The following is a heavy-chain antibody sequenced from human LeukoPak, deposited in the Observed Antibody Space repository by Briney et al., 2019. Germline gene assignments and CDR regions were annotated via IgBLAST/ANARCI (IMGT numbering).Heavy chain of an antibody. D-gene: IGHD1-26*01. V-gene: IGHV4-59*08. CDR1: GGSISNYY. J-gene: IGHJ4*02. Sequence: SETLSLTCTVSGGSISNYYWSWIRQPPGKGLEWIAYIYETGHTGYNPSLKTRVTISLDTSKNQFSLKLNSVTAADTAVYYCARGWFYGELLNYWGQGTLVTVSS. CDR2: IYETGHT. CDR3: ARGWFYGELLNY.